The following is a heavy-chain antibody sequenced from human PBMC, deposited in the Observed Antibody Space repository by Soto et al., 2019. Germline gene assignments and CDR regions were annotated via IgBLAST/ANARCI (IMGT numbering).Heavy chain of an antibody. D-gene: IGHD5-12*01. V-gene: IGHV3-23*01. CDR1: GVSFNSYA. CDR3: AKGSIEYSASVDN. CDR2: ISARGGSS. J-gene: IGHJ4*02. Sequence: EVHLLASGGGLVQPGGSLRLSCAASGVSFNSYAMVWVRQAPGKGLEWVSVISARGGSSYFADSVKGRFTISRDNSKNVLSLEMNSLRAEDTAIYFCAKGSIEYSASVDNWGQGTLVLVSS.